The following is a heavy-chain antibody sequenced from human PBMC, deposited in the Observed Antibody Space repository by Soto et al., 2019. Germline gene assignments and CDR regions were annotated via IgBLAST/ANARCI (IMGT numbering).Heavy chain of an antibody. J-gene: IGHJ5*02. CDR2: MNPNSGNT. CDR3: ARTSLAAAVMFDA. Sequence: QVQLVQSGAEVKKPGASVKVSCKASGYTFTSYDINWVRQATGQGLEWMGWMNPNSGNTGYAQKFQGRVTMTTNTSISTAYMELSSLRSEDTAVYYCARTSLAAAVMFDAWGQVTLVTVSS. V-gene: IGHV1-8*01. CDR1: GYTFTSYD. D-gene: IGHD6-13*01.